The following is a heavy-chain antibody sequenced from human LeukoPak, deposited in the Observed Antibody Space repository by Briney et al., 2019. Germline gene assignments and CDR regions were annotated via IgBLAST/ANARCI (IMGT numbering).Heavy chain of an antibody. D-gene: IGHD6-13*01. V-gene: IGHV4-34*01. Sequence: PSETLSLTCAVYGGSFSGYCWSWIRQPPGKGLEWIGEINHSGRTNYNPSLKSRVTMSVDTSKNQFSLNLSSVTAADTAVYYCARGALRRQPTYMDVWGKGTTVTVSS. CDR3: ARGALRRQPTYMDV. CDR2: INHSGRT. CDR1: GGSFSGYC. J-gene: IGHJ6*03.